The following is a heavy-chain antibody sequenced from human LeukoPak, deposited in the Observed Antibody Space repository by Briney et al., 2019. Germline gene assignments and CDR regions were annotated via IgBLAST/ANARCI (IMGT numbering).Heavy chain of an antibody. D-gene: IGHD3-22*01. CDR2: IIPILGIA. CDR1: GGTFSSYA. CDR3: ARGDYYDSSGYFDY. Sequence: SVKVSCKASGGTFSSYAISWVRQAPGQGLEWMGRIIPILGIANYAQKFQGRVTITADKSTSTAYMELSSLRSEDTAVYYCARGDYYDSSGYFDYWGQGTLVTVSS. J-gene: IGHJ4*02. V-gene: IGHV1-69*04.